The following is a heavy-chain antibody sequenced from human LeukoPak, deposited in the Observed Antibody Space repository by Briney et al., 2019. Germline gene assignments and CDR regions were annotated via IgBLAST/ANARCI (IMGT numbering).Heavy chain of an antibody. J-gene: IGHJ4*02. CDR2: ISYDGSNK. Sequence: PGGSLRLSCAASGFTFSSYAMHWVRQAPGKGLEWVAVISYDGSNKYYADSVKGRFTISRDNSKNTLYLQMNSLRAEDTAVYYCARDTGDSSGYYFDYWGQGTLVTVSS. D-gene: IGHD3-22*01. CDR3: ARDTGDSSGYYFDY. CDR1: GFTFSSYA. V-gene: IGHV3-30*01.